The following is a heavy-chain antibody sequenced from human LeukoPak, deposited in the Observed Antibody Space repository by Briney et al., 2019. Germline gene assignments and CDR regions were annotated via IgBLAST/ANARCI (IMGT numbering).Heavy chain of an antibody. CDR3: ARSSVPNWFDP. D-gene: IGHD5/OR15-5a*01. V-gene: IGHV4-59*02. J-gene: IGHJ5*02. Sequence: SETLSLTCTVSGGSVSGYYWSWIRQPPGKGLEWIGYIYYSGSTTYNPSLKSRVTISVNTSKNQFSLKLSSVTAADTAVYYCARSSVPNWFDPWGQGTLVTVSS. CDR2: IYYSGST. CDR1: GGSVSGYY.